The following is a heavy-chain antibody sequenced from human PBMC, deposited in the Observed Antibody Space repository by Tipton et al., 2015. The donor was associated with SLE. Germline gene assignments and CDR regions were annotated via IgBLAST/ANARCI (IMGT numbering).Heavy chain of an antibody. CDR1: GDSISSGGYS. Sequence: TLSLTCTVSGDSISSGGYSWGWVRQHPGKGLEWIGYMYNSGTYYNPSLTSRVTVTEDTSKNQFSLTLRSVTAADTAVYYCARWSHVYGGPVFDYWGQGTLVTVSA. CDR2: MYNSGT. V-gene: IGHV4-31*03. D-gene: IGHD4-23*01. J-gene: IGHJ4*02. CDR3: ARWSHVYGGPVFDY.